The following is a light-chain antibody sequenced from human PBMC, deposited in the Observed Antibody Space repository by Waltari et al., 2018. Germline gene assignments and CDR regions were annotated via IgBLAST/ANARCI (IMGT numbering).Light chain of an antibody. Sequence: QSALTQPASMSGSPGQSITVSCIGTAWAVGAYDDVSCYQQHHGKAPKLILYGVTYRPSGVPYRFSGSKSGKTATLSISGLQAEDEADYYCSSYASRNPIRIFGGGTKLTVL. CDR2: GVT. J-gene: IGLJ2*01. V-gene: IGLV2-14*03. CDR1: AWAVGAYDD. CDR3: SSYASRNPIRI.